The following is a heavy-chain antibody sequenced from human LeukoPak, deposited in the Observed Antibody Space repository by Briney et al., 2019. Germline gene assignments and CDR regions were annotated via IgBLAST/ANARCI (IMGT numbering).Heavy chain of an antibody. Sequence: PGGSLRLSCAASGFTFSSYSMNWVRQAPGKGLEWVSYISTGGTIFYADSVRSRFTISRDDAKNSLYLQMSSLRAEDTAVYYCATSHDNYLFDYWGQGTLVTVSS. CDR1: GFTFSSYS. D-gene: IGHD4-11*01. J-gene: IGHJ4*02. CDR2: ISTGGTI. CDR3: ATSHDNYLFDY. V-gene: IGHV3-48*04.